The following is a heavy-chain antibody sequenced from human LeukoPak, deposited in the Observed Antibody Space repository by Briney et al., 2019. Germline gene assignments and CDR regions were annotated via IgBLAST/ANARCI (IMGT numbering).Heavy chain of an antibody. D-gene: IGHD4-17*01. CDR3: AKDRYGDYSQDY. CDR2: ISGSGGST. Sequence: GGSLRLSCAASGFTFSSYAMSWVRQAPGKGLEWVSAISGSGGSTYYADSVKGRFTISRDNSKNTLYLQMNTLRAEDTAIYYCAKDRYGDYSQDYWGQGTLVTVSS. V-gene: IGHV3-23*01. CDR1: GFTFSSYA. J-gene: IGHJ4*02.